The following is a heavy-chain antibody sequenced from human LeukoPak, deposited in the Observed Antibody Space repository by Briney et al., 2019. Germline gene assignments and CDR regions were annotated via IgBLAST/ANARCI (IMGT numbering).Heavy chain of an antibody. CDR1: GFTFSSYG. CDR3: AKDRDSSSWYLDY. J-gene: IGHJ4*02. V-gene: IGHV3-30*18. D-gene: IGHD6-13*01. CDR2: ISYDGSNK. Sequence: TGGSLRLSCAASGFTFSSYGMHWVRQAPGKGLEWVAVISYDGSNKYYVDSVKGRFTISRDNSKNTLYLQMNSLRAEDTAVYYCAKDRDSSSWYLDYWGQGTLVTVSS.